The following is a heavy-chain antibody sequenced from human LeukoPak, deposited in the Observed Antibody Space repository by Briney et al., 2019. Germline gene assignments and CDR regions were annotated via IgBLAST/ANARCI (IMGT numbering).Heavy chain of an antibody. Sequence: SETLSLTCAVYGGSFSGYYWSWLRQPPGKGLEWIGEINHSGSTNYNPSLKSRVTISVDTSKNQFSLKLSSVTAADTAVYYCARDYYDSSGFFDYWGQGTLVTVSS. J-gene: IGHJ4*02. V-gene: IGHV4-34*01. CDR1: GGSFSGYY. D-gene: IGHD3-22*01. CDR3: ARDYYDSSGFFDY. CDR2: INHSGST.